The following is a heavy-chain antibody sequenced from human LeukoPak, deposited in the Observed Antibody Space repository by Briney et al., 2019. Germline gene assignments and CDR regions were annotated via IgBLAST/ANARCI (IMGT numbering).Heavy chain of an antibody. J-gene: IGHJ4*02. CDR3: ARLTWGLVDN. V-gene: IGHV3-74*01. CDR2: VNSDGSWT. Sequence: GGSLRLSCAASGNYWMHWVRQAPGKGLVWVSHVNSDGSWTSHADSVKGRFTISKDNAKNSLYLQMNSLRAEDTAVYFCARLTWGLVDNWGQGTLVTVSS. D-gene: IGHD7-27*01. CDR1: GNYW.